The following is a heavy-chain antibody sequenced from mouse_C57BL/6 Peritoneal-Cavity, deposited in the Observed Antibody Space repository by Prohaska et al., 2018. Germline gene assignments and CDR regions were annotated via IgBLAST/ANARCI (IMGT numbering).Heavy chain of an antibody. CDR2: ISTMGRT. CDR3: AREGYYGSLDY. V-gene: IGHV3-4*01. J-gene: IGHJ2*01. D-gene: IGHD1-1*01. Sequence: DVQLQESGPALVKPAQTVSLTCTVTGYSITNGNHWWNWIRKVTGSKLEWIGYISTMGRTDSNPSLKSRISITRDTAKNQLFLQLNSVTNEDIATYYCAREGYYGSLDYWGQGTTLTVSS. CDR1: GYSITNGNHW.